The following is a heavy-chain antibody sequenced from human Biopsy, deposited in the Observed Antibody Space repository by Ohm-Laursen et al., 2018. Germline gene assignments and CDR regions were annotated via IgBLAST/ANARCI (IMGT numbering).Heavy chain of an antibody. CDR2: IYYSGTT. CDR1: GGSISSDY. D-gene: IGHD2-21*02. J-gene: IGHJ4*02. Sequence: SDTLSLTCIVSGGSISSDYWSWIRQTPGKGLEWIGYIYYSGTTDYSPSPKSRVTISIDKSKNQFFLKLSSVTAEDTAVYYCARDDAVTVIRGLYYWGQGALVTVSS. CDR3: ARDDAVTVIRGLYY. V-gene: IGHV4-59*07.